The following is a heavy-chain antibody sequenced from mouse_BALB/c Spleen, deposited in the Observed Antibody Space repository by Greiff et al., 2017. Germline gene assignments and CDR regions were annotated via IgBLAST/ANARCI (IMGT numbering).Heavy chain of an antibody. V-gene: IGHV5-12-2*01. Sequence: EVKVVESGGGLVQPGGSLKLSCAASGFTFSSYTMSWVRQTPEKRLEWVAYISNGGGSTYYPDTVKGRFTISRDNAENTLYLQMSGLKSEDTAMYYCARHDGSYFDYWGQGTTLTVSS. J-gene: IGHJ2*01. CDR1: GFTFSSYT. CDR2: ISNGGGST. D-gene: IGHD1-1*01. CDR3: ARHDGSYFDY.